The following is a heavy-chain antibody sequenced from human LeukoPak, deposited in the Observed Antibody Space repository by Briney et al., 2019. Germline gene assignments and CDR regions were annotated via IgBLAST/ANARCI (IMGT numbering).Heavy chain of an antibody. J-gene: IGHJ4*02. CDR3: ARVRQRDFDY. CDR1: GGTFSSYA. V-gene: IGHV1-69*04. CDR2: IIPILGIA. Sequence: RASVKVSCKASGGTFSSYAISWVRQAPGQGLEWMGRIIPILGIANYAQKFQGRVTITAGKSTSTAYMELSSLRSEDTAVYYCARVRQRDFDYWGQGTLVTVSS.